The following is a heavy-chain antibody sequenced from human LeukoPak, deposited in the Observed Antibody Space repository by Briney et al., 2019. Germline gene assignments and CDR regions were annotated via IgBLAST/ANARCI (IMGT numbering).Heavy chain of an antibody. CDR1: GYTFPTYG. CDR3: ARDRRIWGYSQPGHSDY. D-gene: IGHD3-16*01. Sequence: ASVKVSCKASGYTFPTYGINWVRQAPGQGFEWMGWISPYNGNTNYAQRLQGRVTMTTDTPTSTAYMELRSLRSDDTAVYYCARDRRIWGYSQPGHSDYWGQGTLVTVSS. J-gene: IGHJ4*02. CDR2: ISPYNGNT. V-gene: IGHV1-18*01.